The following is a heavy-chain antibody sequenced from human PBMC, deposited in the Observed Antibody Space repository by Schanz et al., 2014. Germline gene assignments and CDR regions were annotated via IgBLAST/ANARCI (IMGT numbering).Heavy chain of an antibody. CDR2: MYINSGST. Sequence: EVQLVESGGGLIQPGGSLRLSCAVSGFTVNTNYMSWVRQAPGKGLEWISSMYINSGSTQYADSMRGRFTISRDNAKNSLYLQMNSLRAEDTAVYYCARDGAGRAPDAFDIWGQGTMVTVSS. CDR3: ARDGAGRAPDAFDI. V-gene: IGHV3-53*01. CDR1: GFTVNTNY. J-gene: IGHJ3*02. D-gene: IGHD1-26*01.